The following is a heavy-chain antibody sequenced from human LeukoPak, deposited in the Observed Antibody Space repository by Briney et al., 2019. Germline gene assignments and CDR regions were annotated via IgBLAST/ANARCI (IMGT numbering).Heavy chain of an antibody. D-gene: IGHD3-22*01. Sequence: SETLSLTCTVSGGSISSGGYYWSWIRQHPGKGLEWIGYIYYSGSTYYNPSLKSRVTISVDTSKNQFSLKPSSVTAADTAVYYCARDTNDDSSGSPFDPWGQGTLVTVSS. J-gene: IGHJ5*02. V-gene: IGHV4-31*03. CDR3: ARDTNDDSSGSPFDP. CDR1: GGSISSGGYY. CDR2: IYYSGST.